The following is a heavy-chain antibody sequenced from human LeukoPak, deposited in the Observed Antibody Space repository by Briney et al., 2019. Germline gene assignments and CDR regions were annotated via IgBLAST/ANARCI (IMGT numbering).Heavy chain of an antibody. CDR1: GYTFSGYY. D-gene: IGHD3-3*01. Sequence: ASVKVSCKASGYTFSGYYIHWVRQAPGQGLEWMGWINTNSSGTKYAQRFQGRVTMTRDTSISTAYMEVSRLRSDDTAVYFCASSRFLEWLYLLDYWGQGTLVTVSS. J-gene: IGHJ4*02. CDR3: ASSRFLEWLYLLDY. V-gene: IGHV1-2*02. CDR2: INTNSSGT.